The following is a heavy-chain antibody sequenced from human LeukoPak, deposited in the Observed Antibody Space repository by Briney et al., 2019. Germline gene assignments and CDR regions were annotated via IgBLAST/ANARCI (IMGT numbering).Heavy chain of an antibody. Sequence: SETLSLTCTVSGGSISSGSYYWSWIRQPAGKGLEWIGRIYTSGSTNYSPSLKSRVTISVDTSKTQFSLKLRSVTAADTAVYYCARISSSNWYNERGAFDVWGQGTMVTVSS. J-gene: IGHJ3*01. CDR2: IYTSGST. D-gene: IGHD6-13*01. CDR3: ARISSSNWYNERGAFDV. V-gene: IGHV4-61*02. CDR1: GGSISSGSYY.